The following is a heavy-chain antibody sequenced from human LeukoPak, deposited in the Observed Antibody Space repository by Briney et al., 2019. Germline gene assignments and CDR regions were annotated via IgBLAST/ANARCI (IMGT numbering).Heavy chain of an antibody. D-gene: IGHD5-18*01. CDR1: GFTFSSYS. V-gene: IGHV3-48*04. CDR2: ISSSSSTI. J-gene: IGHJ6*03. Sequence: PGGSLRLSCAASGFTFSSYSMNWVRQAPGKGLEWVSYISSSSSTIYYADSVKGRFTISRDNAKKSLYLQMNSLRAEDTAVYYCARDREGHRYGCDYYMDVWGKGTTVTVSS. CDR3: ARDREGHRYGCDYYMDV.